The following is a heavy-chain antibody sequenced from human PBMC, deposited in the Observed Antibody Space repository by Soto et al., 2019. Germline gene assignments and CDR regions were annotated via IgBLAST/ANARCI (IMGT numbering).Heavy chain of an antibody. Sequence: GGSLRLSCAASGFTFSSYGMHWVRQAPGKGLEWVAVISYDGSNKYYADSVKGRFTISRDNSKNTLYLQMNSLRAEDTAVYYCAKAPRTPYPYYYYYMDVWGKGTTVTVSS. CDR1: GFTFSSYG. V-gene: IGHV3-30*18. D-gene: IGHD2-15*01. J-gene: IGHJ6*03. CDR3: AKAPRTPYPYYYYYMDV. CDR2: ISYDGSNK.